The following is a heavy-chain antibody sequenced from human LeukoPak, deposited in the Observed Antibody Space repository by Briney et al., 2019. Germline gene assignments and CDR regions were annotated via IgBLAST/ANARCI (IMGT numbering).Heavy chain of an antibody. V-gene: IGHV3-33*01. CDR1: GFTFSSYG. CDR2: IWYDGSDE. CDR3: ARAGDAFDL. Sequence: GGSLRLPCAASGFTFSSYGMHWVRQAPGKGLEWVAVIWYDGSDEYYTDSVKGRFTIFRDNSKNTLYLQMNSLRAEDTAIYYCARAGDAFDLWGQGTMVTVSS. J-gene: IGHJ3*01.